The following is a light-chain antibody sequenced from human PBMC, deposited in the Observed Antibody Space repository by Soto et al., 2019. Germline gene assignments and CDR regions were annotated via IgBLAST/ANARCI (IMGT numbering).Light chain of an antibody. CDR2: GAY. Sequence: VMTQSPATLSLSPGESATLSCMDSQSVSRNLAWYQQKPGQAPRLLTYGAYTRANGIPARSSGSGSGTELTLTISSLRSEDFAVYYCQQYNNWPPWTCGQGTKVDIK. CDR1: QSVSRN. V-gene: IGKV3-15*01. CDR3: QQYNNWPPWT. J-gene: IGKJ1*01.